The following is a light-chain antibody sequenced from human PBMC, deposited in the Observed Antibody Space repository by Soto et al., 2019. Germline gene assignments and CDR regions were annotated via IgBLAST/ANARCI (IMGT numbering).Light chain of an antibody. CDR3: QQYGSVPLT. V-gene: IGKV3-20*01. CDR2: GAS. Sequence: EIVLMQSPGTLSLSPGERATLSCRASESVSTNYLAWYQQKPGQAPRLLISGASSRATGIPDRFSGSGSGADFTLTINRLEPEDFAVYYCQQYGSVPLTFGGGTKVEIK. CDR1: ESVSTNY. J-gene: IGKJ4*01.